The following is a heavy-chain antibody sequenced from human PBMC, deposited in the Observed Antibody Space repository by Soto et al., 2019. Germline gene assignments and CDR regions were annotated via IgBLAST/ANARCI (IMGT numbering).Heavy chain of an antibody. J-gene: IGHJ4*02. CDR3: ARDEKGVSDCDIGY. D-gene: IGHD2-21*01. Sequence: QVQLVESGGGVVQPGRSLRLSCAVSGFTFSSHAMHWVRQAPGKGLEWVALISSDGSNKYYADSVKGRFTTSRDNSKNTMYLQMNSLRVEDTAVYYCARDEKGVSDCDIGYWGQGALVTVSS. CDR2: ISSDGSNK. CDR1: GFTFSSHA. V-gene: IGHV3-30-3*01.